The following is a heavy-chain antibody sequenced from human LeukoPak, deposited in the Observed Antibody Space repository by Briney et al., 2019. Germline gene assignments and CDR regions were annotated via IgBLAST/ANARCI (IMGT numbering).Heavy chain of an antibody. J-gene: IGHJ4*02. V-gene: IGHV3-23*01. D-gene: IGHD5-24*01. CDR2: ISGSGGST. CDR3: AKDPRVGSRVATPCH. Sequence: GGSLRLSCAASGFTFSSYEMSWVRQAPGKGLEWVSAISGSGGSTYYADSVKGRFTISRDNSKSTLFLQMNSLRAEDTAVYYCAKDPRVGSRVATPCHWGRGTLVTVSS. CDR1: GFTFSSYE.